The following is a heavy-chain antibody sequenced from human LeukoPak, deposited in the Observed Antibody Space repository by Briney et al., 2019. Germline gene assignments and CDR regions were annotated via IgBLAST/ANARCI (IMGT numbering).Heavy chain of an antibody. CDR2: ISSSSSYI. CDR3: ARDYTLHNVDYMDV. J-gene: IGHJ6*03. Sequence: GGSLRLSCAASGFTFSSYSMNWVRQAPGKGLEWVSSISSSSSYIYYADSVKGRFTISRDNAKNSLYLQMNSLRAEDTAVYYCARDYTLHNVDYMDVCGKGPTVT. CDR1: GFTFSSYS. D-gene: IGHD2-15*01. V-gene: IGHV3-21*01.